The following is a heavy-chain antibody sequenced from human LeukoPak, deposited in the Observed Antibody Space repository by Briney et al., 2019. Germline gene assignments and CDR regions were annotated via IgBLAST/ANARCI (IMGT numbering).Heavy chain of an antibody. Sequence: SVKVSCKASGGTFSNYAINWVRQAPGQGLDWMGGIIPMFATVNYAQKFQGRVTITTDESTNTAYMELSGLRSEDTAVYYCARNHDHTGYYDAYFDYWGQRTLVTVSS. CDR3: ARNHDHTGYYDAYFDY. J-gene: IGHJ4*02. V-gene: IGHV1-69*05. D-gene: IGHD3-22*01. CDR2: IIPMFATV. CDR1: GGTFSNYA.